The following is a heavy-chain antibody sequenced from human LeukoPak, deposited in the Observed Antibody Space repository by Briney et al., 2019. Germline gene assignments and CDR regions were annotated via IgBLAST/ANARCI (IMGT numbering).Heavy chain of an antibody. CDR2: IKQDGSDK. CDR1: GFTFSNYW. V-gene: IGHV3-7*01. CDR3: ARGRY. J-gene: IGHJ4*02. D-gene: IGHD5-24*01. Sequence: GGSLRLSCAASGFTFSNYWMSWVRQAPGKGLEWVATIKQDGSDKYYVDSVKGRFTISRDNAKNSLYLQMNSLRAEDTAVYYCARGRYWGQGTLVTVSS.